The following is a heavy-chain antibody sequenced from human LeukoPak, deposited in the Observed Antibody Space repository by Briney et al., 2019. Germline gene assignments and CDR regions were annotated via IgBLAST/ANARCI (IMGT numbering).Heavy chain of an antibody. J-gene: IGHJ4*02. V-gene: IGHV3-48*04. CDR1: GFTFSTYG. CDR2: ISSSGSTI. CDR3: ARWTGFYYFDY. Sequence: GGSLRLSCAASGFTFSTYGMHWVRQAPGKGLEWVSYISSSGSTIYYADSVKGRFTISRDNAKNSLYLQMNSLRAEDTAVYYCARWTGFYYFDYWGQGTLVTVSS. D-gene: IGHD3/OR15-3a*01.